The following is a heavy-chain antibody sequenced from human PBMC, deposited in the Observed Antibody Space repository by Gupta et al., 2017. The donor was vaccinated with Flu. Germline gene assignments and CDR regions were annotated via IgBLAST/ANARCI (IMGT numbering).Heavy chain of an antibody. D-gene: IGHD2-21*02. Sequence: QVQLVQSGAEMKEPGSSVKVSCKSSGNTFSTDSITWVRQAAGLGLECMGGILPINGATNNEKKFQGRVAFTADESTRTAYMELSSLRSEDTAVYCCAREFPCGGDCYFLDSWGQGTPVSVSS. CDR1: GNTFSTDS. CDR3: AREFPCGGDCYFLDS. CDR2: ILPINGAT. V-gene: IGHV1-69*01. J-gene: IGHJ4*02.